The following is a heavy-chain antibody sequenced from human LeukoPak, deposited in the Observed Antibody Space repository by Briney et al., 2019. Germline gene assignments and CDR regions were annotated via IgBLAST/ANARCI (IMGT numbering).Heavy chain of an antibody. CDR3: ARGRSSGLMWAVDY. CDR2: IYYSGNT. D-gene: IGHD6-19*01. V-gene: IGHV4-59*01. J-gene: IGHJ4*02. Sequence: SETLSLTCGVSGGSISRYYWSWIRQPPGKGLEWIGYIYYSGNTNYIPSLKSRVTISVDTSKNQFSLKLSSVTAADTAVYYCARGRSSGLMWAVDYWGQGTLVTVSS. CDR1: GGSISRYY.